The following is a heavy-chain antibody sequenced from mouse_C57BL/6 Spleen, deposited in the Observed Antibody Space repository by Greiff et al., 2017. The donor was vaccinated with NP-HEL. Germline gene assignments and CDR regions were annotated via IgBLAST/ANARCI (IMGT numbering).Heavy chain of an antibody. CDR3: ARGELAVTTIGEYAMDY. CDR2: IDPSDSET. D-gene: IGHD2-1*01. V-gene: IGHV1-52*01. CDR1: GYTFTSYW. J-gene: IGHJ4*01. Sequence: QVQLQQPGAELVRPGSSVKLSCKASGYTFTSYWMHWVKQRPIQGLEWIGNIDPSDSETHYNQKFKDKATLTVDKSSSTASMQLSSLTSEASAVYDCARGELAVTTIGEYAMDYWGQGTSVTVSS.